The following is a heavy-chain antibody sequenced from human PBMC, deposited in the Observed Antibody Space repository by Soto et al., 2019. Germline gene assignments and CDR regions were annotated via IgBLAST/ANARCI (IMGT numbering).Heavy chain of an antibody. CDR1: GGSTGSGGYY. V-gene: IGHV4-31*03. CDR2: IYYTGSA. Sequence: QVQLLESGPGLVKTSQTLSLTCSVYGGSTGSGGYYWSWVRQHPGKGLEWIGYIYYTGSAYYSPSLKSRVSISVDTSKNQFSLILDAVTVADTAVYYCARADFGDRGLAFDSWGQGILVTVSS. CDR3: ARADFGDRGLAFDS. J-gene: IGHJ4*02. D-gene: IGHD2-21*01.